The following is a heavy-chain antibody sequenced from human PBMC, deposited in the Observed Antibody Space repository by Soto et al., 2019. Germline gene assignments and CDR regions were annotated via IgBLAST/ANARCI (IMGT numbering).Heavy chain of an antibody. CDR1: GGSISSGGYS. CDR3: ARGEDYGDYEGSWFDP. Sequence: QLQLQESGSGLVKPSQTLSLTCAVSGGSISSGGYSWSWIRQPPGKGLEWIGYIYHSGSTYYNPSLKSRVTISXXRXKXXFSLKLSSVTAADTAVYYCARGEDYGDYEGSWFDPWGQGTLVTVSS. V-gene: IGHV4-30-2*01. J-gene: IGHJ5*02. D-gene: IGHD4-17*01. CDR2: IYHSGST.